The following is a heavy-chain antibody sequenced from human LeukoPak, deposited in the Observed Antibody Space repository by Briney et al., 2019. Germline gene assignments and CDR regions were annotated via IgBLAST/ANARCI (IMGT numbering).Heavy chain of an antibody. D-gene: IGHD6-19*01. Sequence: PGGSLRLSCAGSGFTFSSYAMSWVRQAPGKGLEWVSAISGSGGSTYYADSVKGRFTISRDNSKNTLYLQMNSLRAEDTAVYYCARTPYYEATSSGWYVDWGQGTLVTVSS. CDR2: ISGSGGST. J-gene: IGHJ4*02. CDR3: ARTPYYEATSSGWYVD. CDR1: GFTFSSYA. V-gene: IGHV3-23*01.